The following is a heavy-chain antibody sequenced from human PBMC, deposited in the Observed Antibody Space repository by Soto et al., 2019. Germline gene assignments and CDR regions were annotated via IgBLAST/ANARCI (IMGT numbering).Heavy chain of an antibody. CDR1: GGSFSGYY. CDR3: ARCSSPISIAVAGIDY. D-gene: IGHD6-19*01. Sequence: SETLSLTCAVYGGSFSGYYWSWIRQPPGKGLEWIGEINHSGSTNYNPSLKSRVTISVDTSKNQFSLKLSSVTAADTAVYYCARCSSPISIAVAGIDYWGQGTLVTVSS. CDR2: INHSGST. J-gene: IGHJ4*02. V-gene: IGHV4-34*01.